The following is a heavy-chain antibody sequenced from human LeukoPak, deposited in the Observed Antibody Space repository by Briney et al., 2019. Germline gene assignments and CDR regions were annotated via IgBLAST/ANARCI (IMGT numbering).Heavy chain of an antibody. CDR2: INPNSGGT. J-gene: IGHJ4*02. Sequence: ASVKVSCKASGYTFTGYYMHWVRQAPGQGLEWMGWINPNSGGTNYAQKFQGRVTMTRDTSISTAYMGLSRLRSDDTAVYYCARAGYSGYAFDYWGQGTLVTVSS. D-gene: IGHD5-12*01. CDR1: GYTFTGYY. CDR3: ARAGYSGYAFDY. V-gene: IGHV1-2*02.